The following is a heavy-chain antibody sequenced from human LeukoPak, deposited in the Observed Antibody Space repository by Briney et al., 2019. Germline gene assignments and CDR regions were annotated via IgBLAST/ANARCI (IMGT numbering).Heavy chain of an antibody. CDR1: GFTFSNAW. J-gene: IGHJ4*02. CDR2: SKGKTDGWAT. Sequence: KTGGSLRLSCAASGFTFSNAWMSWVRQAPGKGLEWVGRSKGKTDGWATDYAAPVRGRFTISRDESKNTLYVQMNSLQSEDTGVYYCSTDPPGAHWGQGTLVTVSS. V-gene: IGHV3-15*01. CDR3: STDPPGAH.